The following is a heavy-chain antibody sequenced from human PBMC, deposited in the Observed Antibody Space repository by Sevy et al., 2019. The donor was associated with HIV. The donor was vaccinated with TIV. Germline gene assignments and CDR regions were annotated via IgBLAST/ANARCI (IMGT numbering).Heavy chain of an antibody. CDR3: AAGDTAFLADLDF. CDR2: ISATDGST. V-gene: IGHV3-23*01. J-gene: IGHJ4*02. CDR1: GFSISTHA. Sequence: GGSLGLSCGASGFSISTHAMNWVRQAPGRGLEWISGISATDGSTHYADSVKGRFTISRDNSKNTVHLQMNSLRAEDTALYYCAAGDTAFLADLDFWGQGTLVTSPQ. D-gene: IGHD5-18*01.